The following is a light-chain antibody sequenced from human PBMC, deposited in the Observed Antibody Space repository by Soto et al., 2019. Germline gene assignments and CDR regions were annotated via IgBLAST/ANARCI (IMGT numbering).Light chain of an antibody. CDR3: CSYAGSSGAHWV. Sequence: QSVLTQPASVSGSPGQSITISCTGTNSDVGSYNLVSWYQHHPGKAPKLMIYEVSRRPSGVSNRFSGSKSGNTASLTISGLQAEDEADYFSCSYAGSSGAHWVFGGGTKVTVL. V-gene: IGLV2-23*02. CDR2: EVS. J-gene: IGLJ3*02. CDR1: NSDVGSYNL.